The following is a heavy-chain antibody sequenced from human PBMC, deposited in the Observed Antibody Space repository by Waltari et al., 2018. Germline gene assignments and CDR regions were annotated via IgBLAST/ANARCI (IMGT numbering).Heavy chain of an antibody. Sequence: EVQLAESGGGLVQPGRSLRLSCTAYGFNFGDYAMTWVRQVPGKGLDGVVFIRSKTYGGAPEYAASVKGRFTISRDDAKSVAYLQMNSLRTEDTALYYCTRADGMTDLDYWGQGALVTVSS. CDR1: GFNFGDYA. J-gene: IGHJ4*02. CDR3: TRADGMTDLDY. V-gene: IGHV3-49*04. CDR2: IRSKTYGGAP.